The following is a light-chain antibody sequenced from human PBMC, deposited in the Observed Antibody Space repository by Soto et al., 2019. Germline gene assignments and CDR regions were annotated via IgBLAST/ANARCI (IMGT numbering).Light chain of an antibody. Sequence: EIVLTQSPGTLSLSPGERATLSCRASQSVSRSYLAWYQQKPGQAPRLRIYGASIRATDIPDRLSGSGSGTDFALTIHRLEREDCAVYYCQQYGRSFPWPVGQGTNVEIK. CDR3: QQYGRSFPWP. CDR2: GAS. J-gene: IGKJ1*01. V-gene: IGKV3-20*01. CDR1: QSVSRSY.